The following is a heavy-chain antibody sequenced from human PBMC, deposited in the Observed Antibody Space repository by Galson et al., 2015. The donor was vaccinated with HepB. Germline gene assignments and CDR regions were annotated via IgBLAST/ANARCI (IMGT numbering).Heavy chain of an antibody. CDR1: GFTFSSYG. Sequence: SLRLSCAASGFTFSSYGMHWVRQAPGKGLEWVAVISYDGSNKYYADSVKGRFTISRDNSKNTLYLQMNSLRAEDTAVYYCAKVLYYDILTGPYDYWGQGTLVTVSS. V-gene: IGHV3-30*18. J-gene: IGHJ4*02. CDR3: AKVLYYDILTGPYDY. D-gene: IGHD3-9*01. CDR2: ISYDGSNK.